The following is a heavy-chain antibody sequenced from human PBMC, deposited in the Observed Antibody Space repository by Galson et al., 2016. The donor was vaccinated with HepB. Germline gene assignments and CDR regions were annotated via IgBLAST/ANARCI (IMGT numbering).Heavy chain of an antibody. CDR3: ARENWNDEVDY. V-gene: IGHV4-39*07. J-gene: IGHJ4*02. Sequence: ETLSLTCTVSGGSISSPSYYWGWIRQPPGKGLEWIGGIYYSGRTYHNPSLKGRVTISVDTSKNQFSLKVRSVTAADTAVYYCARENWNDEVDYWGQGTLVTVSS. D-gene: IGHD1-1*01. CDR2: IYYSGRT. CDR1: GGSISSPSYY.